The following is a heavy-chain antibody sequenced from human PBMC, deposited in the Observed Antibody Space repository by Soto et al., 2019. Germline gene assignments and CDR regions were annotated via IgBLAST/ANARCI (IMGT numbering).Heavy chain of an antibody. V-gene: IGHV3-11*01. J-gene: IGHJ6*03. D-gene: IGHD1-1*01. CDR1: GFTFSDYY. CDR2: ISSSGSTI. CDR3: ARDPPSGGTYYYYYYMDV. Sequence: QVQLVESGGGLVKPGGSLRLSCAASGFTFSDYYMSWIRQAPGKGLAWVSYISSSGSTIYYADSVKGRFTISRDNAKNSLYLQMNSLRAEDMAVYYCARDPPSGGTYYYYYYMDVWDKGTTVIVSS.